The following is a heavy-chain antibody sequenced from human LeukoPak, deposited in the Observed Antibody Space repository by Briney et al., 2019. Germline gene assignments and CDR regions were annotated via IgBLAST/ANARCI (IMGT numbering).Heavy chain of an antibody. V-gene: IGHV1-2*04. CDR3: ARQSRYSSSLHY. J-gene: IGHJ4*02. D-gene: IGHD6-13*01. CDR2: INPNSGGT. CDR1: GYTFTGYY. Sequence: ASVKVSCKASGYTFTGYYMHWVRQAPGQGLEWMGWINPNSGGTNYAQKFQGWVTMTRDTPISTAYMELSRLRSDDTAVYYCARQSRYSSSLHYWGQGTLVTVSS.